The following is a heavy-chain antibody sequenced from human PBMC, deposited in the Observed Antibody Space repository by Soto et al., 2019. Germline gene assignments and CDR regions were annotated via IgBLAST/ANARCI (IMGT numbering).Heavy chain of an antibody. CDR1: GYTFTSYG. CDR2: IGAYNGNT. CDR3: ARLGRVGATPRGWFDP. J-gene: IGHJ5*02. D-gene: IGHD1-26*01. V-gene: IGHV1-18*04. Sequence: ASVKVSCKASGYTFTSYGISWVRQAPGQGLEWMGWIGAYNGNTNYAQELQGRVTMTTDTSTSTAYMELRSLRSDDTAVYYCARLGRVGATPRGWFDPWGQGTLVTVSS.